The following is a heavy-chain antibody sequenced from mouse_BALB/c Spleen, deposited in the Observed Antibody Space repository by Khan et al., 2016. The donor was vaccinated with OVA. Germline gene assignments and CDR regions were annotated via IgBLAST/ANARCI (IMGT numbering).Heavy chain of an antibody. J-gene: IGHJ2*01. Sequence: EVQLQESGPGLVKPSQSLSLTFTVTGYSITSDYAWHWIRQFPGNKLEWMGYISYSGRPSYNPSLKSRISFTRDTAKYQFFLQLDSVTTEDTATCCCESSVTITTVVATDFDYWGQGTTLTVSS. CDR3: ESSVTITTVVATDFDY. D-gene: IGHD1-1*01. V-gene: IGHV3-2*02. CDR1: GYSITSDYA. CDR2: ISYSGRP.